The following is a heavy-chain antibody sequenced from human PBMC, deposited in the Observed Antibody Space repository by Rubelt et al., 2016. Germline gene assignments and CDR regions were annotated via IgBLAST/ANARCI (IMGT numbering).Heavy chain of an antibody. CDR2: INHSGST. CDR1: GGSFSGYY. D-gene: IGHD6-19*01. Sequence: QVQLQQWGAGLLKPSETLSLTCAVYGGSFSGYYWSWIRQPPGKGLEWIGKINHSGSTNYNPSLKSRVTISVDTSKNQFSLKLSSVTAAETAVYYCASIAVASPFDYWGQGTLVTVSS. J-gene: IGHJ4*02. CDR3: ASIAVASPFDY. V-gene: IGHV4-34*01.